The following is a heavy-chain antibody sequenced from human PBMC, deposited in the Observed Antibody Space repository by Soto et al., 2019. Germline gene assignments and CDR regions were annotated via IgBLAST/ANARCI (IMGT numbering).Heavy chain of an antibody. J-gene: IGHJ6*04. D-gene: IGHD3-22*01. CDR3: ARDTAARIVRRLPSYFGMDV. Sequence: EVQLVESGGGLVQPGGSLRLSCAASGFSLSDYEMNWVRQAPGKGLEWVSYISSSGNTIYYADSVKGRFTISRDNAKDSLYLQMTRLRDEDTSVYYCARDTAARIVRRLPSYFGMDVWGAGTPVTVSS. CDR2: ISSSGNTI. CDR1: GFSLSDYE. V-gene: IGHV3-48*03.